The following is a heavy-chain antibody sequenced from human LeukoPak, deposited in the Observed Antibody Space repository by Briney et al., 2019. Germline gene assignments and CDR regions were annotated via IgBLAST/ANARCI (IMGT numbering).Heavy chain of an antibody. J-gene: IGHJ6*03. Sequence: WGSLRLSCAASGFTFSRYWMSWVSQAPGKGLEWVANIKQDGSEKYYVDSVKGRFTISRDNAKNSLYLQMNSLRAEDTAVYYCARDTHSSSWYYYYYYYMDVWGKGTTVTVSS. CDR1: GFTFSRYW. CDR2: IKQDGSEK. CDR3: ARDTHSSSWYYYYYYYMDV. V-gene: IGHV3-7*01. D-gene: IGHD6-13*01.